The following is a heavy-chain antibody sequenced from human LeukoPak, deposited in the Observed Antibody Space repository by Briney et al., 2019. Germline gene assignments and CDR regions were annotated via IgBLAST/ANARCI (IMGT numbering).Heavy chain of an antibody. Sequence: GGSLRLSCAASGFTFSSYAMSWVRQAPGKGLEWVSAISGSGGSTYYADSVKGRFTISRDNSKNTLYLQMNSLRAEDTAVYYCAKDRCHSEWLLGWFDPGGQGNVHTVYS. D-gene: IGHD3-3*01. CDR3: AKDRCHSEWLLGWFDP. V-gene: IGHV3-23*01. CDR1: GFTFSSYA. CDR2: ISGSGGST. J-gene: IGHJ5*02.